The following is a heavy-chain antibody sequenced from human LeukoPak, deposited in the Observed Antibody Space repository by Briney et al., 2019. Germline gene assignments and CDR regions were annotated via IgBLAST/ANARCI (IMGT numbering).Heavy chain of an antibody. CDR1: GGTFSSYA. CDR2: IIPIFGTA. J-gene: IGHJ4*02. D-gene: IGHD5-24*01. Sequence: SVKISCKASGGTFSSYAISWVRQAPGQGLEWMGGIIPIFGTANYAQKFQGRVTITADESTSTAYMELSSLRSEETAVYYCTSHTISLARRDGYSTFDYWGQGTLVTVSS. CDR3: TSHTISLARRDGYSTFDY. V-gene: IGHV1-69*01.